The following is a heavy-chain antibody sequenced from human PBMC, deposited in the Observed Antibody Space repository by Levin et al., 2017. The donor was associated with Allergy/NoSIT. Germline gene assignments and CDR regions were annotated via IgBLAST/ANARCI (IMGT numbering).Heavy chain of an antibody. CDR2: IKQDGSEK. J-gene: IGHJ3*02. CDR3: ARMGYSGYEFVAFDI. D-gene: IGHD5-12*01. V-gene: IGHV3-7*01. Sequence: GESLKISCTASGFTFSSYWMSWVRQAPGKGLEWVANIKQDGSEKYYVDSVKGRFTISRDNAKNSLYLQMNSLRAEDTAVYYCARMGYSGYEFVAFDIWGQGTMVTVSS. CDR1: GFTFSSYW.